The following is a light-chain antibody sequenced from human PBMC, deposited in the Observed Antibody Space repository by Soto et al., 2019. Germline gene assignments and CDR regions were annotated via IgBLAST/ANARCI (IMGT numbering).Light chain of an antibody. Sequence: SALPQPASVSGSPGQSITISCPGTSSDVGSYNLVSWYQHHPGKAPKLLISEVSKRPSGVSNRFSGSKSGNTASLTISGLQAEDDDDYYCCSYAGRFYVFGPGTKVTVL. CDR1: SSDVGSYNL. CDR3: CSYAGRFYV. V-gene: IGLV2-23*02. CDR2: EVS. J-gene: IGLJ1*01.